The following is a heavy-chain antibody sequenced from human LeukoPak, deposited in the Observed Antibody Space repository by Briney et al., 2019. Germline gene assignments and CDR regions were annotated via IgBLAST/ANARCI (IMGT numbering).Heavy chain of an antibody. CDR2: ISSNGGST. CDR3: ARAPAAAGTFEY. D-gene: IGHD6-13*01. CDR1: GFTFSSYA. V-gene: IGHV3-64*01. Sequence: GGSLRLSCAASGFTFSSYAMHWVRQAPGKGLEYVSAISSNGGSTYYANSVKGRFTISRDNSKNTLYLQMGSLRAEDMAVYYCARAPAAAGTFEYWGQGTLVTVSS. J-gene: IGHJ4*02.